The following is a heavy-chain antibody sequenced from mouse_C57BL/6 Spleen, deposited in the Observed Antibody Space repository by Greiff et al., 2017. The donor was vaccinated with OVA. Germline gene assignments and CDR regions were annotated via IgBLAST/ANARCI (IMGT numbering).Heavy chain of an antibody. D-gene: IGHD1-1*01. Sequence: EVKLVESGGGLVKPGGSLKLSCAASGFTFSSYAMSWVRQTPEKRLEWVATISDGGSYTYYPDNVKGRFTISRDNAKNNLYLQMSHLKSEDTAMYYCARSLYYYGSSYVNDLDYWGQGTTLTVSS. J-gene: IGHJ2*01. CDR3: ARSLYYYGSSYVNDLDY. CDR2: ISDGGSYT. CDR1: GFTFSSYA. V-gene: IGHV5-4*03.